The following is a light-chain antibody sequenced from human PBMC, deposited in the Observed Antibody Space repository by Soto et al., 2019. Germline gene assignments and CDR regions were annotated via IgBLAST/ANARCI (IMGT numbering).Light chain of an antibody. V-gene: IGLV1-44*01. CDR3: AAWDDSLNAYV. CDR1: SSNVGSNT. J-gene: IGLJ1*01. CDR2: SNN. Sequence: QSVLTQPPSASGTPGQRVTISCSGSSSNVGSNTVNWYQQLPGTAPKLLIYSNNQRPSGVPDRFSGSKSGTSASLAISGLQSGDEAYYYCAAWDDSLNAYVFATGTKVTVL.